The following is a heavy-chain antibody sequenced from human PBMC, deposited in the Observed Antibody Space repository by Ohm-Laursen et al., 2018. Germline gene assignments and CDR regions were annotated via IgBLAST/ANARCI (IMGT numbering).Heavy chain of an antibody. CDR1: GGSISSSSYC. V-gene: IGHV4-39*01. CDR3: TRAFWNGYNDAFDV. Sequence: GTLSLTCSVSGGSISSSSYCWGWIRQPPGKGLEWIGNIYYSGSTYYNPSLRSRLTVSVATSKNQFSLKLSSVTATDTAVYYCTRAFWNGYNDAFDVWGQGTMVTVSS. J-gene: IGHJ3*01. D-gene: IGHD3-3*01. CDR2: IYYSGST.